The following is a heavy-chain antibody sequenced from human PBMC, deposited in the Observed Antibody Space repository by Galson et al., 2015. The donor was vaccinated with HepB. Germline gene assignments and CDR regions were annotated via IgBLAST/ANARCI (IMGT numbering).Heavy chain of an antibody. J-gene: IGHJ6*02. V-gene: IGHV6-1*01. CDR2: TYYRSKWYN. CDR3: ARDVDYGAASYGMDV. Sequence: CAISGDSVSSNSAAWNWIRQSPSRGLEWLGRTYYRSKWYNDYALSVKSRVTINPDTSKNRISLQMNSLRAEDTAVYYCARDVDYGAASYGMDVWGQGTTVTVSS. D-gene: IGHD4-17*01. CDR1: GDSVSSNSAA.